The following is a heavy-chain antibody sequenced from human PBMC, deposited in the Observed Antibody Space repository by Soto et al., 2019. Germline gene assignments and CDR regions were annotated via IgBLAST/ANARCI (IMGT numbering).Heavy chain of an antibody. V-gene: IGHV3-30*04. CDR1: GFTFSNYA. J-gene: IGHJ4*02. Sequence: QVQLVESGGGVVQPGRSLRLSCAASGFTFSNYAMHWVRQAPGKGLEWVAVISYDGRDKFYADSVQGRFTISRDDSKNALDLQVNGRRAEETAVYYCAGQTIAARPSPIDYWGQGSLVTVSS. CDR2: ISYDGRDK. D-gene: IGHD6-13*01. CDR3: AGQTIAARPSPIDY.